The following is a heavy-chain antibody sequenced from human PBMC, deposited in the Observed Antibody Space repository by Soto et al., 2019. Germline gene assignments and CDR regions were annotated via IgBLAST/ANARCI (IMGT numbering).Heavy chain of an antibody. CDR1: GFTFSSYD. CDR2: IGTAGDT. V-gene: IGHV3-13*01. Sequence: VQLVESGGGLVQPGGSLRLSCAASGFTFSSYDMHWVRQVTGKGLEWVSGIGTAGDTYYAGSVKGRSTISRENAENSLYLQMNSLRAGDTAVYYCARKCRRSAFDIWGQGTMVTVSS. CDR3: ARKCRRSAFDI. D-gene: IGHD2-15*01. J-gene: IGHJ3*02.